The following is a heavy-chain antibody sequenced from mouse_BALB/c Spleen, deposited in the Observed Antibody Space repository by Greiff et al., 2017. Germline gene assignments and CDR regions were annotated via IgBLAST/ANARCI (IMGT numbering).Heavy chain of an antibody. V-gene: IGHV1S81*02. CDR1: GYTFTSYW. CDR3: ASYEEVDY. Sequence: GQLQQPGAELVKPGASVKLSCKASGYTFTSYWMHWVKQRPGQGLEWIGEINPSNGRTNYNEKFKSKATLTVDKSSSTAYMQLSSLTSEDSAVYYCASYEEVDYWGQGTTLTVSS. CDR2: INPSNGRT. D-gene: IGHD2-12*01. J-gene: IGHJ2*01.